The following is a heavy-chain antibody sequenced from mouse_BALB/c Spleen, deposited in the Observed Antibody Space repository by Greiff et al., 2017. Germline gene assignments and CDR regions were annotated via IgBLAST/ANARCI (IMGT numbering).Heavy chain of an antibody. D-gene: IGHD2-14*01. CDR2: ISNGGGST. J-gene: IGHJ2*01. V-gene: IGHV5-12-2*01. CDR3: ARHGDRYDALDY. Sequence: DVMLVESGGGLVQPGGSLKLSCAASGFTFSSYTMSWVRQTPEKRLEWVAYISNGGGSTYYPDTVKGRFTISRDNAKNTLYLQMSSLKSEDTAMYYCARHGDRYDALDYWGQGTTLTVSS. CDR1: GFTFSSYT.